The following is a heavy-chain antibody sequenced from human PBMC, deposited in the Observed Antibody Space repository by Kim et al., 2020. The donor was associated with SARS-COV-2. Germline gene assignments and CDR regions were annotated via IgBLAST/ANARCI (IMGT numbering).Heavy chain of an antibody. CDR2: IWYDGSNK. CDR1: GFTFSSFV. D-gene: IGHD4-17*01. CDR3: AGSQGGSTYGYGMDV. V-gene: IGHV3-33*01. Sequence: GGSLRLSCAASGFTFSSFVMHWVRQAPGKGLEWVAVIWYDGSNKYYVDSVKSRFTISRDNSKNTLYVQMNSLRAEDTAVYYCAGSQGGSTYGYGMDVWGQGTTVTVSS. J-gene: IGHJ6*02.